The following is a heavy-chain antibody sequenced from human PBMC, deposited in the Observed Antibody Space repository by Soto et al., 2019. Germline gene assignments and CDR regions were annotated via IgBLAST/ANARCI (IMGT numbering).Heavy chain of an antibody. CDR2: INHSGST. D-gene: IGHD3-16*01. CDR1: GGSFSGYY. V-gene: IGHV4-34*01. J-gene: IGHJ1*01. CDR3: ARYEQYYQH. Sequence: SETLSLTCAVYGGSFSGYYWSWIRQPPGKGLEWIGEINHSGSTNYNPSLNSRVTISVDTSKNQFSLKLSSVTAADTAVYYCARYEQYYQHWGHGTLVTVSS.